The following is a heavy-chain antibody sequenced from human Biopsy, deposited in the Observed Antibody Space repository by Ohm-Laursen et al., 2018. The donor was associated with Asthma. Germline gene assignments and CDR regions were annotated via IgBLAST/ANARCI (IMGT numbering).Heavy chain of an antibody. CDR2: IYSGGGT. V-gene: IGHV3-53*01. CDR3: ARANGGNFFSGAFDI. D-gene: IGHD4-23*01. CDR1: GFTVSSNG. J-gene: IGHJ3*02. Sequence: SLRLSCAASGFTVSSNGMSWVRQPPGKGLEWVSVIYSGGGTFYADSVKGRVTISRDISKNTLSLQMNSLRAEDTAVYYCARANGGNFFSGAFDIWGQGTMVTVSS.